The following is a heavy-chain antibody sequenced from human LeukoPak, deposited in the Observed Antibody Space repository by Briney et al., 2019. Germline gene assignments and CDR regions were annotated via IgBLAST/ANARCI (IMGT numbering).Heavy chain of an antibody. J-gene: IGHJ6*03. D-gene: IGHD2-2*01. CDR3: ARDGVPAALGVYYYMDV. CDR1: GGTFSSYA. CDR2: IIPIFGTA. Sequence: ASVKVSCKASGGTFSSYAISWVRQAPGQGLEWMGGIIPIFGTANYAQKFQGRVTITADESTSTAYMELSSLRPEDTAVYYCARDGVPAALGVYYYMDVWGKGTTVTVSS. V-gene: IGHV1-69*13.